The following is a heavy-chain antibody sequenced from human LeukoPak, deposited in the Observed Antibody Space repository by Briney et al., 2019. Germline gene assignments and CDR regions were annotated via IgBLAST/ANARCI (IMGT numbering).Heavy chain of an antibody. V-gene: IGHV1-46*03. D-gene: IGHD4-17*01. CDR1: GYTSTNYY. CDR2: INPSSGST. J-gene: IGHJ3*02. Sequence: ASVKVSCKASGYTSTNYYMHWVRQAPGQGLEWMGIINPSSGSTDYAQKFQGRVTMTRDTSTSTVYMELSSLRSEDTAVYYCARARGTTSYYDAFDIWGQGTMVTVSS. CDR3: ARARGTTSYYDAFDI.